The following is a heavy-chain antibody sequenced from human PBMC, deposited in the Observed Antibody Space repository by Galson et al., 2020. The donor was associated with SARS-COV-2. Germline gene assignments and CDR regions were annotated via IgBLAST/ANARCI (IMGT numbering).Heavy chain of an antibody. CDR1: GFTFSSYW. CDR2: IYSEGSST. CDR3: ARGDMGNYYFDY. D-gene: IGHD3-10*01. V-gene: IGHV3-74*01. J-gene: IGHJ4*02. Sequence: ALHGESLKISCAASGFTFSSYWMHWVRQAPGKGLVWVSRIYSEGSSTSYADSVKGRFTISGDNAKNTLYLQMNSLRAEDTAVYYCARGDMGNYYFDYWGQGTMVDVSS.